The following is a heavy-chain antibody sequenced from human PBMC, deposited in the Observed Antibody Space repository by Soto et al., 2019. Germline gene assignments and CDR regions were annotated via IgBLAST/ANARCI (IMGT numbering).Heavy chain of an antibody. CDR1: GGTFSSYA. Sequence: ASVKVSCKASGGTFSSYAISWVRQAPGQGLEWMGGIIPIFGTANYAQKFQGRVTITADESTSTAYMELSSLRSEDTAVYYCAREVAPRTIFGVDHPWFDPWGQGTLVTVSS. CDR3: AREVAPRTIFGVDHPWFDP. D-gene: IGHD3-3*01. CDR2: IIPIFGTA. J-gene: IGHJ5*02. V-gene: IGHV1-69*13.